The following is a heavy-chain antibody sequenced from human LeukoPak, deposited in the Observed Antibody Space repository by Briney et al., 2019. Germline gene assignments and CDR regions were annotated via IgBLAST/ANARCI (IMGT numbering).Heavy chain of an antibody. CDR3: ARGEQQLAIDY. V-gene: IGHV4-38-2*01. CDR1: GYSISSGYY. D-gene: IGHD6-13*01. CDR2: IYHSGST. Sequence: SETLSLTCAVSGYSISSGYYWGWIRQPPGKGLEGIVSIYHSGSTYYNPSRKSRVTISVDTSMDQFPLKRSSVTAADTAVYYCARGEQQLAIDYWGQGTLVTVSS. J-gene: IGHJ4*02.